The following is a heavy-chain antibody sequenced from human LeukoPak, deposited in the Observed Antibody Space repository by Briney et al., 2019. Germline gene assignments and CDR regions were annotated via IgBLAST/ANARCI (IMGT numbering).Heavy chain of an antibody. J-gene: IGHJ4*02. CDR1: GGSISSSSYY. CDR3: ARGDLYSSSWYN. Sequence: SETLSLTCTVSGGSISSSSYYWGWIRQPPGKGLEWIGYIYYSGSPYYNPSLKSRVTISVDTSKNQFSLRLSSVSAADTAVYYCARGDLYSSSWYNWGQGTLVTVSS. D-gene: IGHD6-13*01. CDR2: IYYSGSP. V-gene: IGHV4-30-4*08.